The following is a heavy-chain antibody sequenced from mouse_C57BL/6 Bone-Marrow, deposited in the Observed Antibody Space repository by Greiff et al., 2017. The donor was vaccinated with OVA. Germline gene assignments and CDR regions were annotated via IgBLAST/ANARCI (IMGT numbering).Heavy chain of an antibody. J-gene: IGHJ3*01. Sequence: VKVVQSGPGLVQPSQSLSITCTVSGFSLTSYGVHWVRQSPGQGLEWLGVIWRGGSTDYNAAFMSRRSITKDNSKSQVFFKMNSVQADDTDIYYCAKKEVDGYYAWFAYWGQGTLVTVSA. CDR3: AKKEVDGYYAWFAY. V-gene: IGHV2-5*01. D-gene: IGHD2-3*01. CDR1: GFSLTSYG. CDR2: IWRGGST.